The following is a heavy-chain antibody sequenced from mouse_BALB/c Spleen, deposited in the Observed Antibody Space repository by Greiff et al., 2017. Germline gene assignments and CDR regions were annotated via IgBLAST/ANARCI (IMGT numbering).Heavy chain of an antibody. J-gene: IGHJ3*01. D-gene: IGHD2-14*01. Sequence: VQLQESGPGLVAPSQSLSITCTVSGFSLTSYGVHWVRQPPGKGLEWLGVIWAGGSTNYNSALMSRLSISKDNSKSQVFLKMNSLQTDDTAMYYCARAAYYRYDGAYWGQGTLVTVSA. CDR1: GFSLTSYG. V-gene: IGHV2-9*02. CDR2: IWAGGST. CDR3: ARAAYYRYDGAY.